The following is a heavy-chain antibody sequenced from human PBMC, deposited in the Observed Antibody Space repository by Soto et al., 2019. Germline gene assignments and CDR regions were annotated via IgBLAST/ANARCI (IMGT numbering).Heavy chain of an antibody. CDR1: GGSISSSSYY. D-gene: IGHD5-18*01. J-gene: IGHJ1*01. V-gene: IGHV4-39*01. CDR3: ARERGNRLPY. CDR2: IYYSGST. Sequence: SETLSLSCTFSGGSISSSSYYWGWIRQPPGKGLEWIGSIYYSGSTYYNPSLKSRVTISVDTSKNQFSLKLSSVTAADTAVYYCARERGNRLPYWGQGTLVTVS.